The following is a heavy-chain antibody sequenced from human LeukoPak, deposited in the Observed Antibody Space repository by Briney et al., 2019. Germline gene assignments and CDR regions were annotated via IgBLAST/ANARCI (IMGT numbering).Heavy chain of an antibody. D-gene: IGHD3-10*01. V-gene: IGHV3-30*18. J-gene: IGHJ4*02. Sequence: GGSLRLSCAASGFTFSNYGMHWVRQAPGKGLEWVAAISYDGSNKYYADSVKGRFTISRDNSKNTLYLQMNSLRAEDTAVYNCAKVKLLWFGELSYFDYWGQGTLVTVSS. CDR1: GFTFSNYG. CDR3: AKVKLLWFGELSYFDY. CDR2: ISYDGSNK.